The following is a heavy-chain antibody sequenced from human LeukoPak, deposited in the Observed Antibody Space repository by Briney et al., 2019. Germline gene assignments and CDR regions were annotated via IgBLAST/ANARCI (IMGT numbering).Heavy chain of an antibody. CDR2: IYYSGST. D-gene: IGHD6-13*01. CDR1: GGSISSSSYY. CDR3: ARGEDSSWSSYYYMDV. Sequence: PSETLSLTCTVSGGSISSSSYYWGWIRQPPGKGLEWIGSIYYSGSTYYDPSLKSRVTISVDTSKNQFSLKLSSVTAADTAVYYCARGEDSSWSSYYYMDVWGKGTKVTVSS. J-gene: IGHJ6*03. V-gene: IGHV4-39*07.